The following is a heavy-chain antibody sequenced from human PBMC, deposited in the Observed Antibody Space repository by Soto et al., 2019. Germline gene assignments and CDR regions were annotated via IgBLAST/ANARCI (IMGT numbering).Heavy chain of an antibody. J-gene: IGHJ6*02. CDR2: INPSGGST. CDR3: AIAEYCSSTSCYYYYYGMDV. CDR1: GYTFTSYD. D-gene: IGHD2-2*01. V-gene: IGHV1-46*01. Sequence: SVKVSCKASGYTFTSYDINWVRQAPGQGLEWMGIINPSGGSTSYAQKFQGRVTMTRDTSTSTVYMELSSLRSEDTAVYYCAIAEYCSSTSCYYYYYGMDVWGQGTTVTVSS.